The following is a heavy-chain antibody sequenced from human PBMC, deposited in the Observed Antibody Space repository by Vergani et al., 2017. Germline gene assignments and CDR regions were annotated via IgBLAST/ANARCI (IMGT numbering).Heavy chain of an antibody. J-gene: IGHJ4*02. V-gene: IGHV2-26*01. CDR1: GFSLSNARMG. CDR2: IFSNDEK. D-gene: IGHD3-9*01. Sequence: QVTLKESGPVLVKPTETLTLTCTVSGFSLSNARMGVSWIRQPPGKALEWLAHIFSNDEKSYSTSLKSRLTISKDTSKSQVVLTMTNMDPVDTATYYFARITEDILTGYHNEAYYLDYWGQGTLVTVSS. CDR3: ARITEDILTGYHNEAYYLDY.